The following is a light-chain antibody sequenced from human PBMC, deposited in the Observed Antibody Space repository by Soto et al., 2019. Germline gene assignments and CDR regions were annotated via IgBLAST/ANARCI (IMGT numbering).Light chain of an antibody. Sequence: QSVLTQPPSASGTPVQRVTISCSGSTSNIGSNGVNWYQQLPGAAPKLLIYSNSQRPSGVPDRFSASKSGTSASLASSGLQSEDEVDYYCAAWDDSLNAVVFGGGTKLTVL. CDR1: TSNIGSNG. CDR3: AAWDDSLNAVV. V-gene: IGLV1-44*01. J-gene: IGLJ2*01. CDR2: SNS.